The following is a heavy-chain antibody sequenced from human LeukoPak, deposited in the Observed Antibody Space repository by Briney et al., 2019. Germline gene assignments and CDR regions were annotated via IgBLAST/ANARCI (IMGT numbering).Heavy chain of an antibody. Sequence: GGSLRLSCAASGFTVSSNYMSWVRQAPGKGLEWVSVIYSGGSTYYADSVKGRFTISRDNSKNTLYLQMNSLRAEDTAVYYCATDGVRAGGNRGVVFDYRGQGTLVTVSS. D-gene: IGHD4-23*01. V-gene: IGHV3-53*01. CDR1: GFTVSSNY. CDR2: IYSGGST. CDR3: ATDGVRAGGNRGVVFDY. J-gene: IGHJ4*02.